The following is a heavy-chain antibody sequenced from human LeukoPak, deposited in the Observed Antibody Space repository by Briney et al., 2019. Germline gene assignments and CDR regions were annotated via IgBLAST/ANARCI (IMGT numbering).Heavy chain of an antibody. V-gene: IGHV4-34*01. J-gene: IGHJ4*02. CDR3: ARGQKRRDSSSWDYYFDY. CDR1: GGSFSGYY. D-gene: IGHD6-13*01. Sequence: SETLSLTCAVYGGSFSGYYWSWIRQPPGKGLEWIGEINHSGSTNYNPSLRSRVTISVDTSKNQFSLKLSSVTAADTAVYYCARGQKRRDSSSWDYYFDYWGQGTLVTVSS. CDR2: INHSGST.